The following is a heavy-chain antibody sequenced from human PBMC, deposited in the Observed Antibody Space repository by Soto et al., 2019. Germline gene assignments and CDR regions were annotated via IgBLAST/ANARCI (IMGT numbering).Heavy chain of an antibody. CDR1: GFILNIYW. CDR3: SRDFGEVGATAVFDI. Sequence: EVQLVESGGGLVQPGGSLRLSCAASGFILNIYWMHWVRQAPGKGLEWVSRSNSDGSSTSYADFVEGRFTISRDNAKNTLYLQMNGLRADDTAVYYCSRDFGEVGATAVFDIWGHGTTVTVSS. V-gene: IGHV3-74*01. D-gene: IGHD1-26*01. J-gene: IGHJ3*02. CDR2: SNSDGSST.